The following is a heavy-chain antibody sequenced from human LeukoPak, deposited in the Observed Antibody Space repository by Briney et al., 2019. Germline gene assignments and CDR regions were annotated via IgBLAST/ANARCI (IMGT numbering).Heavy chain of an antibody. D-gene: IGHD3/OR15-3a*01. V-gene: IGHV4-4*02. Sequence: SGTLSLTCAVSGGSISTSNWWNWVRQPPGKGLEWIGEIFHSGTTNYNPSLKSRVTISVDKSKNQFSLKLRSVTAAGTAMYYCARQTGSGLFILPGGQGTLVTVSS. J-gene: IGHJ4*02. CDR1: GGSISTSNW. CDR3: ARQTGSGLFILP. CDR2: IFHSGTT.